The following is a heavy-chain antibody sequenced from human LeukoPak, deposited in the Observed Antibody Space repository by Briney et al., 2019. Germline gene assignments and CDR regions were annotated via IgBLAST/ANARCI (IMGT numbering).Heavy chain of an antibody. J-gene: IGHJ6*02. CDR1: GYNFTKYW. D-gene: IGHD4-11*01. Sequence: GESLKISCKGSGYNFTKYWIDWVRQMPGKGLEWXXXXXPGDSDTRYSPSFQGQVTISADKSISTAYLQWSSLKASDTAMYYCARTDYKPRSYYYYGMDVWGQGTTVTVSS. CDR2: XXPGDSDT. V-gene: IGHV5-51*01. CDR3: ARTDYKPRSYYYYGMDV.